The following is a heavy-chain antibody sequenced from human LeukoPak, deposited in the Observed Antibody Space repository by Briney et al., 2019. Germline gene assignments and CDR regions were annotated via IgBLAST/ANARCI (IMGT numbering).Heavy chain of an antibody. D-gene: IGHD3-22*01. CDR3: ARESIVVVPEGFDY. J-gene: IGHJ4*02. CDR2: FDPEDGEA. V-gene: IGHV1-24*01. Sequence: ASVKVSCKVSGYTLTELSMHWVRQAPGKGLEWMGGFDPEDGEAIYAQKFQGRVTMTEDTSTDTAYMELRSLRSDDTAVYYCARESIVVVPEGFDYWGQGTLVTVSS. CDR1: GYTLTELS.